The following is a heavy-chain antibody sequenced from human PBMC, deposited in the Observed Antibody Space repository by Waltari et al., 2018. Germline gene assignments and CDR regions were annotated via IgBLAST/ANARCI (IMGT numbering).Heavy chain of an antibody. CDR2: ISDSGTT. J-gene: IGHJ4*02. CDR1: DFSLRSGFS. CDR3: AREAGSGIDWYHDY. Sequence: QMQESGPGLVKPSETLSLMCSVSDFSLRSGFSWGWLRQSPGKGLEWIGSISDSGTTSYNPSLQSRVTISIDTSKNQFSLKLGSVTAADTAVFYCAREAGSGIDWYHDYWGQGILVTVSS. V-gene: IGHV4-38-2*02. D-gene: IGHD3-9*01.